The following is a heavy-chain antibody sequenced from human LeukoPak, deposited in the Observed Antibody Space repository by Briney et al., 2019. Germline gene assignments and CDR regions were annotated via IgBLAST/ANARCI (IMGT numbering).Heavy chain of an antibody. Sequence: ASVKVSCEASGYTFTSYGISWVRQAPGQGLEWMGWISAYNGNTNYAQKLQGRVTMTTDTSASTAYMELSSLRSEDTAVYYCAREGRGYYPYYFDYWGQGTLVTVSS. J-gene: IGHJ4*02. D-gene: IGHD3-22*01. CDR3: AREGRGYYPYYFDY. CDR1: GYTFTSYG. V-gene: IGHV1-18*01. CDR2: ISAYNGNT.